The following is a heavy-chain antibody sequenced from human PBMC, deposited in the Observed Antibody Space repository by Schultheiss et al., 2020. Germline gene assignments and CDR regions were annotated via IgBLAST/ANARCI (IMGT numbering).Heavy chain of an antibody. D-gene: IGHD2-15*01. CDR2: MKESGTST. Sequence: GESLKISCAASGFTFSSYGMHWVRQAPGKGLEWVSAMKESGTSTYYADSVKGRFTISRDYSKDTLYLQMDSLRVEDTAVYYCAKDLYPYCSGGRCFWSAEFWGQGTLVTVSS. V-gene: IGHV3-23*01. CDR3: AKDLYPYCSGGRCFWSAEF. J-gene: IGHJ4*02. CDR1: GFTFSSYG.